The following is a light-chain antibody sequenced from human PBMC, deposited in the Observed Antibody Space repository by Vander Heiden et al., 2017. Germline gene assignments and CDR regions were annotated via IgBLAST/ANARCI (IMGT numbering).Light chain of an antibody. CDR1: SSNIGAGYE. CDR2: GNS. CDR3: QSYDSSLSGSWV. Sequence: QSVLTPPPSVSWAPGPRVTISCTGSSSNIGAGYEVHWYQQLPGTAPKLLIYGNSKRPSGVPDRFSGSKSGTSASLAITGLQAEDEADYYCQSYDSSLSGSWVFGGGTKLTVL. J-gene: IGLJ3*02. V-gene: IGLV1-40*01.